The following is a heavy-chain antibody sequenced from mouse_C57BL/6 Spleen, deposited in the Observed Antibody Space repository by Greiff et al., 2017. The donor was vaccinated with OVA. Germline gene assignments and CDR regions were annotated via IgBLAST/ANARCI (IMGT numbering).Heavy chain of an antibody. CDR2: IYWDDDK. J-gene: IGHJ3*01. CDR1: GFSLSTSGMG. V-gene: IGHV8-12*01. CDR3: ARRDYGALFAY. D-gene: IGHD1-2*01. Sequence: QVTLKESGPGILQSSQTLSLTCSFSGFSLSTSGMGVSWIRQPSGKGLEWLVHIYWDDDKRYNPFLKSRLTISKDTSRNQVFLKITSVDTADTATYYCARRDYGALFAYWGQGTLVTVSA.